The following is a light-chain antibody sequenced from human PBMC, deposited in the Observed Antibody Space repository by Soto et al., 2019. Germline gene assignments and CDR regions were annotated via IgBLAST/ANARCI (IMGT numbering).Light chain of an antibody. V-gene: IGKV2-28*01. CDR2: LGS. J-gene: IGKJ1*01. CDR3: MQALQTPPT. CDR1: QILLYSNGNNY. Sequence: DTVMTQSPLSLPVTPGAPASISCRSSQILLYSNGNNYLDWYLQKPGQSPQLLNYLGSNLASGVPDRFSGSGSGTDFTLKISSVEAEDVGVYYCMQALQTPPTLGQGTKVQIK.